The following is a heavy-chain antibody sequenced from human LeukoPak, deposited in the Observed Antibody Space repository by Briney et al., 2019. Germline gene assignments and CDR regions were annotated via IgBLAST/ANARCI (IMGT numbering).Heavy chain of an antibody. Sequence: GESLKISCKASGYTFTSYDINWVRQATGQGLEWMGWMNPNSGNAGYAQKFQGRVTITRNTSISTAYMELSSLRSEDTAVYYCARGFVTTGNNWFDPWGQGTLVTVSS. CDR1: GYTFTSYD. CDR2: MNPNSGNA. V-gene: IGHV1-8*03. D-gene: IGHD4-17*01. J-gene: IGHJ5*02. CDR3: ARGFVTTGNNWFDP.